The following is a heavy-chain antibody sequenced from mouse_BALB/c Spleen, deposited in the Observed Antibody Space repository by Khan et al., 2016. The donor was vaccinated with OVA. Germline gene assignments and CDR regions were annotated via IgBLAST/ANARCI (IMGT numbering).Heavy chain of an antibody. Sequence: EVQLQESGPSLVKPSQTLSLTCSVAGDSIPSGFWNWIRTFPGNTLEYMGYISSSGASYYSPSLKRRISITRDTSNHQYYLQVNAVTTEDTATYYCARWAYRYDRYFDVWGAGTTVTVSS. D-gene: IGHD2-14*01. CDR1: GDSIPSGF. J-gene: IGHJ1*01. V-gene: IGHV3-8*02. CDR2: ISSSGAS. CDR3: ARWAYRYDRYFDV.